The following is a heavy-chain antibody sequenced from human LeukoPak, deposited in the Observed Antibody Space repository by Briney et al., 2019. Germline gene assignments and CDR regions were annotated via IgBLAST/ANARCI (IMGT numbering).Heavy chain of an antibody. Sequence: PGGSLRLSCAASGFTFNEYAMHWVRQAPGKGLEWISSINWKSDNTAYADSVKGRFTVSRDNARNSLHLQMNSLRIEDTALYFCVKDTARESSDWLDSWGQGTLVTIAS. CDR3: VKDTARESSDWLDS. J-gene: IGHJ5*01. CDR1: GFTFNEYA. V-gene: IGHV3-9*01. D-gene: IGHD6-19*01. CDR2: INWKSDNT.